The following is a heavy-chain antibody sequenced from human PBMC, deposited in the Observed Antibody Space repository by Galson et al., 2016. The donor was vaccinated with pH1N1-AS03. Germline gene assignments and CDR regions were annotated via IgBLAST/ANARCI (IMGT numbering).Heavy chain of an antibody. CDR3: ARLEYYYDSSGYCPDY. V-gene: IGHV3-11*06. Sequence: SLRLSCAASGFTFSNSYMSWIRQAPEKGLEWVSYISSNGYCTNYADSVKGRFTISRDNAKNSLYLQMSSLRAEDTAVYYCARLEYYYDSSGYCPDYWGQGTLVTVSS. J-gene: IGHJ4*02. CDR1: GFTFSNSY. CDR2: ISSNGYCT. D-gene: IGHD3-22*01.